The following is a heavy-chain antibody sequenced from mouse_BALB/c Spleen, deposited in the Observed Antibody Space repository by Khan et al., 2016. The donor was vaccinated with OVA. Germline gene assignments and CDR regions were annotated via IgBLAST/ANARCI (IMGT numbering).Heavy chain of an antibody. V-gene: IGHV5-6*01. D-gene: IGHD1-1*01. J-gene: IGHJ3*01. CDR3: AKHFTWSVAY. Sequence: EVQLVESGGDLVKPGGSLKLSCVASGFTFSNYGMSWVRQIPDKRLEWVATINSDGTYTYYPDSVKGRFTISRNNAKNTLYLEMSSLKSEDTAMYYCAKHFTWSVAYWGQGTLVTVSA. CDR2: INSDGTYT. CDR1: GFTFSNYG.